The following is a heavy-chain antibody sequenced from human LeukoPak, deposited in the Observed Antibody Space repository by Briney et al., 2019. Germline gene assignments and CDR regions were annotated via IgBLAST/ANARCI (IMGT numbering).Heavy chain of an antibody. J-gene: IGHJ4*02. CDR1: GGSFSGYY. V-gene: IGHV4-34*01. CDR3: ARGAPYDILTGYYGSRFDY. Sequence: SETLSLTCAVYGGSFSGYYWSWIRQPPGKGLEWIGEINHSGSTNYNPSLKSRVTISVDTSKNQFSLKLSSVTAADTAVYYCARGAPYDILTGYYGSRFDYWGQGTLVTVSS. CDR2: INHSGST. D-gene: IGHD3-9*01.